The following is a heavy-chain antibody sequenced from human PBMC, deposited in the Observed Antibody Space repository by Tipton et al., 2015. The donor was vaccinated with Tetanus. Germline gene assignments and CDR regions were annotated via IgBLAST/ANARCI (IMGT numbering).Heavy chain of an antibody. CDR3: ARANYDFPKKGPFDS. CDR1: GGSFSTYV. J-gene: IGHJ4*02. V-gene: IGHV1-69*06. CDR2: IIPIFGTI. Sequence: QVQLVQSGPEVKKPGSSVKVSCKVSGGSFSTYVISWVRQAPGQGLEWMGGIIPIFGTINCAQSFQGRVTISADKSTSTAHMELSSLRFEDTAVYYCARANYDFPKKGPFDSWGQGTLVIVSS. D-gene: IGHD3-3*01.